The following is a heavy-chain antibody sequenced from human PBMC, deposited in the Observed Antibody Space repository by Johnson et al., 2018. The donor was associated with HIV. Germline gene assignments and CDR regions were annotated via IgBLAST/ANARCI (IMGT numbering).Heavy chain of an antibody. D-gene: IGHD4-17*01. CDR3: ARDPIRGYGDYEDDAFDI. CDR1: GFTFNDYY. CDR2: IRSSGSTI. J-gene: IGHJ3*02. V-gene: IGHV3-11*04. Sequence: QVQLVESGGGLVQPGGSLRLSCAASGFTFNDYYISWIRQAPGKGLEWVSYIRSSGSTIYYADSVKGRFTISRDNAKNSLYLQMNSLRAEDTAVYYCARDPIRGYGDYEDDAFDIWDQGTMVTVSS.